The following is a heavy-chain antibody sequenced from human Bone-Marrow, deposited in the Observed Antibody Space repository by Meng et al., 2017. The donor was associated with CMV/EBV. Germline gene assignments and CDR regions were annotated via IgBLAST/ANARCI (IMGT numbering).Heavy chain of an antibody. V-gene: IGHV3-48*04. CDR2: ISSSSSTI. Sequence: GGSLRLSCEASGFTFSSYSMNCVRQAPGKGLEWVSYISSSSSTIYYADSVKGRFTISRDNAKNSLYLQMNSLRAEDTAVYYFARDRGVVWSEDVGAQGTTATVSS. CDR3: ARDRGVVWSEDV. D-gene: IGHD3-9*01. CDR1: GFTFSSYS. J-gene: IGHJ6*02.